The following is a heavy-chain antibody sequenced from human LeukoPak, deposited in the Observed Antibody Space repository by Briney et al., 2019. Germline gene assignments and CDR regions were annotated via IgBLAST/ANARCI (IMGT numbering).Heavy chain of an antibody. Sequence: ETLSLTCSVSGGSISSYYWSWIRQPPGKGLEWIGYIYFTGSTNYNPTLKTRVTISVDTSKNQFSLNLRSVTAADTAVYYCARESAVSFDYWGQGALVTVSS. J-gene: IGHJ4*02. CDR3: ARESAVSFDY. V-gene: IGHV4-59*01. CDR2: IYFTGST. CDR1: GGSISSYY.